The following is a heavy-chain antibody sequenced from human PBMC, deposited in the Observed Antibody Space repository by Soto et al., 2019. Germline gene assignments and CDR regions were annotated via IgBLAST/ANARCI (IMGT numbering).Heavy chain of an antibody. J-gene: IGHJ4*02. CDR2: IYSGGST. CDR3: ARVRSSSGYNPYYFDY. V-gene: IGHV3-53*02. CDR1: GFTVSSNY. Sequence: EVQLVETGGGLIQPGGSLRLSCAASGFTVSSNYMSWVRQAPGKGLEWVSVIYSGGSTYYADSVKGRFTISRDNSKNTLYLQMNSLRAEDTAVYYCARVRSSSGYNPYYFDYWGQGTLVTVSS. D-gene: IGHD6-13*01.